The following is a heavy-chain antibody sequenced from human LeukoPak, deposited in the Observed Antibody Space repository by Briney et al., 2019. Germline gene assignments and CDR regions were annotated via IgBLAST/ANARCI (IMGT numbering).Heavy chain of an antibody. D-gene: IGHD3-22*01. CDR1: GYTFTSYW. J-gene: IGHJ4*02. CDR3: ARHYYYDSSTVEY. V-gene: IGHV5-10-1*01. Sequence: GESLKISCKGSGYTFTSYWITWVRQMPEKGLEWMGRIDPSDSYTKYSPSFEGHVTLSADTSISTAYLQWSSLKASDTAMYYCARHYYYDSSTVEYWGQGTLVTVSS. CDR2: IDPSDSYT.